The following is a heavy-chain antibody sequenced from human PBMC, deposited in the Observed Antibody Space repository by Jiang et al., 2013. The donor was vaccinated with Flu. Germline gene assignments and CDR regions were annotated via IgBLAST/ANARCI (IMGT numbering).Heavy chain of an antibody. CDR1: GYTFTSYG. D-gene: IGHD2-15*01. J-gene: IGHJ6*02. CDR2: ISAYNGNT. Sequence: SVKVSCKASGYTFTSYGISWVRQAPGQGLEWMGWISAYNGNTNYAQKLQGRVTMTTDTSTSTAYMELRSLRSDDTAVYYCARYCSGGSCQTSYYGMDVWGQGTTVTVSS. V-gene: IGHV1-18*01. CDR3: ARYCSGGSCQTSYYGMDV.